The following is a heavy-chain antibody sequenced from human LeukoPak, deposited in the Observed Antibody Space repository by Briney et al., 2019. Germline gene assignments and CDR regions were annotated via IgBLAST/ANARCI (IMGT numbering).Heavy chain of an antibody. CDR2: ISSSGSGGNT. V-gene: IGHV3-23*01. D-gene: IGHD3-22*01. Sequence: PGGSLRLSCAASGVTLSSYAMSWARQAPGKGLEWVSGISSSGSGGNTYYADSVKGRFTISRDNSKNTLYLQMNSLRAEDTAVYYCAKSYYYDSSAYYDPLQYCFDYWGQGTLVTVSS. CDR3: AKSYYYDSSAYYDPLQYCFDY. J-gene: IGHJ4*02. CDR1: GVTLSSYA.